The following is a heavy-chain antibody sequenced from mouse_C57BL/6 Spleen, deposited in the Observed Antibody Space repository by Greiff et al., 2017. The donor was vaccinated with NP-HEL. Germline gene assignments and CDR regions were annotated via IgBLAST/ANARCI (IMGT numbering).Heavy chain of an antibody. CDR3: AREDYGNGGAYFDY. V-gene: IGHV1-53*01. CDR2: INPSNGGT. CDR1: GYTFTSYW. J-gene: IGHJ2*01. D-gene: IGHD2-1*01. Sequence: QVQLQQPGTELVKPGASVKLSCKASGYTFTSYWMHWVKQRPGQGLEWIGNINPSNGGTNYNEKFKSKATLTVDKSSRTAYMQLSSLTSEDSAVYYCAREDYGNGGAYFDYWGQGTTLTVSS.